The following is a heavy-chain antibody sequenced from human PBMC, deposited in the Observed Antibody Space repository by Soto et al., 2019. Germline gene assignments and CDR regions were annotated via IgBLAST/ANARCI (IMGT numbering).Heavy chain of an antibody. CDR1: GFTLTSSA. J-gene: IGHJ6*02. CDR3: AAGSYCTNGVCQVYYYYGMDV. CDR2: IVVGSGNT. D-gene: IGHD2-8*01. V-gene: IGHV1-58*01. Sequence: SVKVSCKASGFTLTSSAVQWVRQARGQRLEWIGWIVVGSGNTNYARKFQERVTITRDMSTSTAYMELSSLRSEDTAVYYCAAGSYCTNGVCQVYYYYGMDVWGQGTTVTVSS.